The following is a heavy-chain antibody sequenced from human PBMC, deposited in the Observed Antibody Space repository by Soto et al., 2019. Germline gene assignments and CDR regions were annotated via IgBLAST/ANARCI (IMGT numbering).Heavy chain of an antibody. V-gene: IGHV1-8*01. CDR3: ARGKVANWFDP. CDR1: GYTFTSYD. CDR2: MNPNIGKA. D-gene: IGHD2-15*01. J-gene: IGHJ5*01. Sequence: GASVKVSCKASGYTFTSYDINWLRQATRQGLEWMGRMNPNIGKANYAQKFQGRVTITKDTSTSTAYMELSSLRSEDTAVYYCARGKVANWFDPWGQGTLVTVSS.